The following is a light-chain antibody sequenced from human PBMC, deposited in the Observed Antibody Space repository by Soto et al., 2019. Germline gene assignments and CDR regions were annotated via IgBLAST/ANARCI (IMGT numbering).Light chain of an antibody. Sequence: DIQMTQSPSSLSASVGDRVTITCQASQDISNYLNWYQQKPGKAPKLLIYDASNLETGVPSRFSGSGSGTDFTFTISSLQPEDIATYYCQNEITFGPGTKVDIK. CDR1: QDISNY. V-gene: IGKV1-33*01. CDR3: QNEIT. J-gene: IGKJ3*01. CDR2: DAS.